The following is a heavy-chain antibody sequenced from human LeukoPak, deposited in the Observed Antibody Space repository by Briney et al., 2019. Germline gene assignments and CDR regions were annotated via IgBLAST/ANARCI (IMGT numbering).Heavy chain of an antibody. CDR2: INPSGGST. D-gene: IGHD3-22*01. CDR3: ARGHLNYYDSSGYSDY. V-gene: IGHV1-46*01. Sequence: GASVKVSCKASGYTFTSYYIHWVRQAPGQGLEWMGIINPSGGSTSYAQKSQGRVTMTRDMSTSTVYMELSSLRSEDTAVYYCARGHLNYYDSSGYSDYWGQGTLVTVSS. J-gene: IGHJ4*02. CDR1: GYTFTSYY.